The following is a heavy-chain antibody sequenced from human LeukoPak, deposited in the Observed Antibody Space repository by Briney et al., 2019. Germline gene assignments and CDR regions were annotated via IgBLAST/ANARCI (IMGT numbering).Heavy chain of an antibody. CDR1: GFTVSSNY. CDR2: IYSGGNT. Sequence: GGSLRLSCAASGFTVSSNYMSWVRQAPGKGLEWVSVIYSGGNTYYADSVKGRFTISRDDSKHTLYLQMNSLRADDTAVYYCASAYSSSWHVYWGQGTLVTVSS. D-gene: IGHD6-13*01. CDR3: ASAYSSSWHVY. V-gene: IGHV3-53*01. J-gene: IGHJ4*02.